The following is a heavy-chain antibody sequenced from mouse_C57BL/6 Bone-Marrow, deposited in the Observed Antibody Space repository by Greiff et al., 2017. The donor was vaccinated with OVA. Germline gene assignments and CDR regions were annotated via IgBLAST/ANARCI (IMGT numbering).Heavy chain of an antibody. CDR2: IYPGDGDT. CDR3: ARWGYYSNYVHYFDY. CDR1: GYAFSSYW. D-gene: IGHD2-5*01. J-gene: IGHJ2*01. V-gene: IGHV1-80*01. Sequence: QVQLKQSGAELVKPGASVKISCKASGYAFSSYWMNWVKQRPGKGLEWIGQIYPGDGDTNYNGKFKGKATLTADESSSTAYMQLSSLTSDDSAVYFCARWGYYSNYVHYFDYWGQGTTLTVSS.